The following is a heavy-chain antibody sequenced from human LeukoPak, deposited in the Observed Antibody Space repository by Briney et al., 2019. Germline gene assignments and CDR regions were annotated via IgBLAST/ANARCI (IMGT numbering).Heavy chain of an antibody. D-gene: IGHD3-16*01. CDR3: ARGLWGLDV. V-gene: IGHV3-48*04. CDR1: GFSFSNSW. J-gene: IGHJ6*04. Sequence: PGGSLRLSCAASGFSFSNSWMHWVRQAPGKGLEWVSYISQTGTSTSYADSVRGRFTISRDNAKNSLYLQMNSLRAEDTAVFYCARGLWGLDVWGKGTTVTVSS. CDR2: ISQTGTST.